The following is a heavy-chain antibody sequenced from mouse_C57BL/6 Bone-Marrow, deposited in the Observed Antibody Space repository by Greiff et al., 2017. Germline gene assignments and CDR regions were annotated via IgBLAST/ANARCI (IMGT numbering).Heavy chain of an antibody. J-gene: IGHJ1*03. CDR1: GFTFSSYT. Sequence: EVQLVESGGGLVKPGGSLKLSCAASGFTFSSYTMSWVRQTPGQRLQWVAAINGGGGNTYYPDRVKGRFTISRDNDKNILYLQMSSLRSEDTVLYYCSRQVTTVLATKYFDVWGTGTTVTVSS. D-gene: IGHD1-1*01. CDR2: INGGGGNT. V-gene: IGHV5-9*01. CDR3: SRQVTTVLATKYFDV.